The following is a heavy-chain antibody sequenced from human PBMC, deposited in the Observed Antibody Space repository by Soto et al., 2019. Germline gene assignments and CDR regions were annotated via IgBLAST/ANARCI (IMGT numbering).Heavy chain of an antibody. CDR3: ARGSIPENY. CDR2: INTFNGNT. Sequence: QVHLVQSESEVKMPGASVKVTCKTSGYTFSYYGVSWVRQTPGQGLEWMGWINTFNGNTKYEQKFQGRVTFSIDTSTRTVFLELTSLKFDDAAVYYCARGSIPENYWGQGTRVTVSS. CDR1: GYTFSYYG. D-gene: IGHD2-2*01. J-gene: IGHJ4*02. V-gene: IGHV1-18*01.